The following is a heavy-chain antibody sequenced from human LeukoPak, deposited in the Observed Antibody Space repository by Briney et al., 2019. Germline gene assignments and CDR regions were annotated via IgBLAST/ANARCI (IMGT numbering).Heavy chain of an antibody. Sequence: GGSLRLSCAASGFTFSSYAMSWVRQAPGKGLEWVSAISGSGGSTYYADSVKGQFTISRDNSKNTLYLQMNSLRAEDTAVYYCAKDDDGSGYSLIDYWGQGTLVTVSS. CDR1: GFTFSSYA. CDR3: AKDDDGSGYSLIDY. CDR2: ISGSGGST. D-gene: IGHD3-22*01. J-gene: IGHJ4*02. V-gene: IGHV3-23*01.